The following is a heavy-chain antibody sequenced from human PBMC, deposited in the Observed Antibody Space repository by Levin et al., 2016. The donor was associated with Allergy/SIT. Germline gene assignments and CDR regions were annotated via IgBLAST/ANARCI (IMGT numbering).Heavy chain of an antibody. J-gene: IGHJ6*02. V-gene: IGHV3-74*01. CDR3: ARSDLLGPGDYYYYGFDV. CDR2: INSDGSST. Sequence: WIRQPPGKGPVWVSRINSDGSSTSYADSVKGRFTISRDNAKNTLYLQMNSLRVEDTALYYCARSDLLGPGDYYYYGFDVWGQGTTVTVSS.